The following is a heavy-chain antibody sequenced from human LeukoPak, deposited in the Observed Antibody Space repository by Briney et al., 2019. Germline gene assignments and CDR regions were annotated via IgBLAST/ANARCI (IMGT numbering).Heavy chain of an antibody. V-gene: IGHV4-31*03. CDR2: IYYSGST. CDR1: GGSISSGGYY. J-gene: IGHJ4*02. D-gene: IGHD1-20*01. CDR3: AREPARNNWALDY. Sequence: SETLSLTCTVSGGSISSGGYYWSWIRQHPGKGLEWIGYIYYSGSTYYNPSLKSRVTISVDTSKNQFSLKLSSVTAADTAVYYCAREPARNNWALDYWGQGTLVTVSS.